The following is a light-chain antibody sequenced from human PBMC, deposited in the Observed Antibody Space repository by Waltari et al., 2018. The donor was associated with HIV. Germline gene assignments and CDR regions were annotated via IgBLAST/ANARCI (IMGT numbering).Light chain of an antibody. CDR1: QSVTSN. J-gene: IGKJ3*01. V-gene: IGKV3-15*01. CDR3: QQYNYWPPRFT. Sequence: EIVMTQSPATLSVSPGERATLSCRASQSVTSNLAWYQHKPGQAPRLLINGASTRASGVPARFSGSGSGTEFTLTISSLQSEDFAVYYCQQYNYWPPRFTFGPGTKVDFK. CDR2: GAS.